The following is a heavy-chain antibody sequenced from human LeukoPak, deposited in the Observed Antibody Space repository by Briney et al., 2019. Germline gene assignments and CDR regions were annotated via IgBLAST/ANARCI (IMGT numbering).Heavy chain of an antibody. CDR1: GFTFSSYA. D-gene: IGHD6-13*01. J-gene: IGHJ4*02. CDR2: ISGSGGST. V-gene: IGHV3-23*01. CDR3: ARTPIAAADPIWGYYFDF. Sequence: PGGSLRLSCAASGFTFSSYAMSWVRQAPGKGLEWVSAISGSGGSTNYAQKFQGRVTMTRDTSTNTVYMELSSLRSEDTAVYYCARTPIAAADPIWGYYFDFWGQGALVTVSS.